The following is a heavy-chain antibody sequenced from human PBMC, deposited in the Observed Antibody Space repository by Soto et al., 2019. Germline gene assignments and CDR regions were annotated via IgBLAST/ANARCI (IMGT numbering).Heavy chain of an antibody. CDR3: AKYRRTDAEGYRLDF. V-gene: IGHV4-59*01. CDR2: VYYSGIT. CDR1: GGSISGYY. J-gene: IGHJ4*02. Sequence: PSETLSLTCTLSGGSISGYYWSWIRQPPGKGLEWIGYVYYSGITKYNPSLESRVTISVDMSNNQFSLMLTSVTAADTAVYYCAKYRRTDAEGYRLDFWGQGTLVNVYS. D-gene: IGHD5-12*01.